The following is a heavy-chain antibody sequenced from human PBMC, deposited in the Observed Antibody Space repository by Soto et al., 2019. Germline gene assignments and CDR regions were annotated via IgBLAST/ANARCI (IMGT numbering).Heavy chain of an antibody. V-gene: IGHV3-7*01. D-gene: IGHD6-19*01. CDR1: GFTFSSYW. Sequence: EVQLVESGGGLVQPGGSLRLSCAASGFTFSSYWMTWVRQAPGKGLEWVANMKQDGSEKYYVDSVKGRFTISRDNAQNSLYLQMNSLRAEDTAVYYCARVGRSSGTLGYWGQGTLVTVSS. J-gene: IGHJ4*02. CDR3: ARVGRSSGTLGY. CDR2: MKQDGSEK.